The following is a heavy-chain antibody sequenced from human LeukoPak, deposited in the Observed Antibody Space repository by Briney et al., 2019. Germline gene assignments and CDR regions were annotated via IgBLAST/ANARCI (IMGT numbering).Heavy chain of an antibody. D-gene: IGHD2-8*01. J-gene: IGHJ5*02. V-gene: IGHV1-2*02. CDR3: ARDVIMGGSQGWFDP. CDR1: GYSFIDYH. Sequence: GASVKVSFKASGYSFIDYHIHWVRQAPGQGLECMGWISPRSGATKYYIERFQGRFTMTRDTSISTAYMELSGLTYDDTAMYFCARDVIMGGSQGWFDPWGQGTLVAVSS. CDR2: ISPRSGAT.